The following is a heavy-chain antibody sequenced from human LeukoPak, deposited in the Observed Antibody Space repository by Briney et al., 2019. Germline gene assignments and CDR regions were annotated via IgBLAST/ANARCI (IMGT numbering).Heavy chain of an antibody. J-gene: IGHJ6*04. Sequence: SQTLSLTCTVSGGSISSGSYYWSWIRQPAGKGLEWIGRIYTSGSTNYNPSLKSRVTISVDTSKNQFSLKLSSVTAADTAVYHCARGPRRDTAMPYYHGMDVWGKGTTVTVSS. V-gene: IGHV4-61*02. CDR3: ARGPRRDTAMPYYHGMDV. CDR1: GGSISSGSYY. D-gene: IGHD5-18*01. CDR2: IYTSGST.